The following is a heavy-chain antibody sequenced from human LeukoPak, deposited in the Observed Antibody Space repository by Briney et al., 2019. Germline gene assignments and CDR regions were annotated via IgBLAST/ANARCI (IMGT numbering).Heavy chain of an antibody. CDR1: GFTFSNYA. CDR3: ARERNYYDSSGPFDY. CDR2: ISGSGGST. Sequence: PGGSLRLSCAASGFTFSNYAMHWVRQAPGKGLEWVSAISGSGGSTYYADSVKGRFTISRDNSKNTLYLQMNSLRAEDTAVYYCARERNYYDSSGPFDYWGQGTLVTVSS. J-gene: IGHJ4*02. V-gene: IGHV3-23*01. D-gene: IGHD3-22*01.